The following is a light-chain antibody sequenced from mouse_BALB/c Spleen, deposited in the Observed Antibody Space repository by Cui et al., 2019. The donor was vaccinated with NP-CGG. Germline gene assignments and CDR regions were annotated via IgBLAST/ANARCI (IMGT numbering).Light chain of an antibody. CDR2: GTN. CDR3: ALWYSNHWV. Sequence: QAVVTQESALTTSPGETVTLTCRSSTGAVTTTNYANWVQEKPDHLFTGLIGGTNNRVPGVPARFSGSLIGDKAALTITGARTDDEAIYFCALWYSNHWVFGGGTKLTVL. V-gene: IGLV1*01. CDR1: TGAVTTTNY. J-gene: IGLJ1*01.